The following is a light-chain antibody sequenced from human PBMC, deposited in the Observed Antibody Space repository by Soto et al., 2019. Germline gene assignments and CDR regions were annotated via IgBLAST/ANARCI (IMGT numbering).Light chain of an antibody. J-gene: IGKJ1*01. V-gene: IGKV3-20*01. CDR2: GAS. Sequence: EIGLTQSPGTLSFSSGERATLSWRAGQSVSSSYLAWYQQKPGQAPRLLIYGASSRATGIPDRFSGSGSGTDFTLTIRRLEPDDFAVYYCQQYGGSPRTFGQGTKVDIK. CDR3: QQYGGSPRT. CDR1: QSVSSSY.